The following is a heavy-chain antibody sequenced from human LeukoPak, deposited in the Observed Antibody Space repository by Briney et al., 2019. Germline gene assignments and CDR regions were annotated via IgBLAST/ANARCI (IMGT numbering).Heavy chain of an antibody. V-gene: IGHV4-39*07. D-gene: IGHD2-15*01. CDR1: GDSISSSSYY. CDR3: ARDTLWFDP. CDR2: IYYSGST. J-gene: IGHJ5*02. Sequence: PSETLSLTCTVSGDSISSSSYYWGWIRQPPGEGLEWIGSIYYSGSTYYNPSLKSRVTISVDTSKNQFSLKLSSVTAADTAVYYCARDTLWFDPWGQGILVTVSS.